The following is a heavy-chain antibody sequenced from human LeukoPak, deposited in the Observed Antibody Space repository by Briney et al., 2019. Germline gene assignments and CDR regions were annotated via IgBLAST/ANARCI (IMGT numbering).Heavy chain of an antibody. J-gene: IGHJ4*02. CDR1: GGSISSGSYY. D-gene: IGHD3-10*01. V-gene: IGHV4-61*02. CDR3: ARANYYGSGSKYFDY. Sequence: SETLSLTCTVSGGSISSGSYYWSWIRQPAGKGLEWIGRIYTSGSTNYNPSLKSRATISADTSKNQFSLKLSSVTAADAAVYYCARANYYGSGSKYFDYWGQGTLVTVSS. CDR2: IYTSGST.